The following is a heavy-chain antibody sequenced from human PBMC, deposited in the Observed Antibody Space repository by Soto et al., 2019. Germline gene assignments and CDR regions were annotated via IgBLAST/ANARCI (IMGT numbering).Heavy chain of an antibody. D-gene: IGHD6-13*01. CDR2: ISYDGSNK. Sequence: GGSLRLSCAASGFTFSSYAMHWVRQAPGKGLEWVAVISYDGSNKYYADSVKGRFTISRDNSKNTLYLQMNSLRAEDTAVYYCARDRRSSWIFDYWGQGTLVTVSS. V-gene: IGHV3-30-3*01. J-gene: IGHJ4*02. CDR3: ARDRRSSWIFDY. CDR1: GFTFSSYA.